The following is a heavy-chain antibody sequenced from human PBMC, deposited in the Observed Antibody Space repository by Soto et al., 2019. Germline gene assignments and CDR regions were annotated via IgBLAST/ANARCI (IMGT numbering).Heavy chain of an antibody. J-gene: IGHJ6*02. CDR1: GFTFSSYG. CDR3: AKDLGQSYYYGSGLNYGMDV. V-gene: IGHV3-30*18. D-gene: IGHD3-10*01. Sequence: PGGSLRLSCAASGFTFSSYGMHWVRQAPGKGLEWVAVISYDGSNKYYADSVKGRFTISRDNSKNTLYLQMNSLRAEDTAVYYCAKDLGQSYYYGSGLNYGMDVWGQGTTVTVSS. CDR2: ISYDGSNK.